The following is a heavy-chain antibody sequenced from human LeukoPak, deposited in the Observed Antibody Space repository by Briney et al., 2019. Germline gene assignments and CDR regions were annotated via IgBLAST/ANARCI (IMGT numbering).Heavy chain of an antibody. CDR2: INPNSGGT. Sequence: ASVKVSCKASGYTFTGYYMHWVRQAPGQGLEWMGWINPNSGGTNYAPKFQGRVTMTRDTSISTAYMELSRLRSDDTAVYYCARDHEAGYYDSSGYPPHFDYWGQGTLVTVSS. D-gene: IGHD3-22*01. J-gene: IGHJ4*02. V-gene: IGHV1-2*02. CDR1: GYTFTGYY. CDR3: ARDHEAGYYDSSGYPPHFDY.